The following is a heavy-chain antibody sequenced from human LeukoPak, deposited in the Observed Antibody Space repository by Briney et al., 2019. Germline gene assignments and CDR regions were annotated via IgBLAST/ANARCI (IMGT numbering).Heavy chain of an antibody. CDR2: ISSSGSTI. J-gene: IGHJ6*04. V-gene: IGHV3-11*01. Sequence: GGSLGLSCAASGFTFSDYYMSWIRQAPGKGLEWVSYISSSGSTIYYADSVKGRFTISRDNAKNSLYLQMNSLRAEDTAVYYCARDLNVIAAGPGLMDVWGKGTTVTISS. CDR1: GFTFSDYY. D-gene: IGHD6-13*01. CDR3: ARDLNVIAAGPGLMDV.